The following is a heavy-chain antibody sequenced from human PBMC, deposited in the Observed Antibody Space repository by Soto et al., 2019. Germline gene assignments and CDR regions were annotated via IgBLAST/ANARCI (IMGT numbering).Heavy chain of an antibody. D-gene: IGHD3-22*01. CDR1: GGSISSYY. CDR3: ARERWNYDSSGYWYYGMDV. J-gene: IGHJ6*02. CDR2: IYYSGST. V-gene: IGHV4-59*01. Sequence: SETPSLTCTVSGGSISSYYWSWIRQPPGKGLEWIGYIYYSGSTNYNPSLKGRVTISVDTSKNQFSLKLSSVTAADTAVYYCARERWNYDSSGYWYYGMDVWGQGTTVTVSS.